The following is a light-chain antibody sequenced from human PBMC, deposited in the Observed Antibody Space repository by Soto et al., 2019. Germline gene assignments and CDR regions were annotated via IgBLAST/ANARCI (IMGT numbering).Light chain of an antibody. CDR3: QQYNNWPPFT. CDR2: GAS. J-gene: IGKJ3*01. V-gene: IGKV3-15*01. CDR1: QTISSN. Sequence: DIVMTQSRSALSVSPLERATLSCRASQTISSNLAWYQQKPGQTPRLLIYGASTRAAGIPARSSGSGSGTDFTLTITSLQSEDFAVYYCQQYNNWPPFTFGPGTKVDIK.